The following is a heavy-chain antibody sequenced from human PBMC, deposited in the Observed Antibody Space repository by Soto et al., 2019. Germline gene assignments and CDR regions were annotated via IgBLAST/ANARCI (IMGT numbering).Heavy chain of an antibody. V-gene: IGHV4-34*01. CDR1: GGSFSGYY. CDR3: AKDLEPKLYYYYYYGMDV. J-gene: IGHJ6*02. CDR2: INHSGST. Sequence: SETLSLTCAVYGGSFSGYYWSWIRQPPGKGLEWIGEINHSGSTNYNPSLKSRVTISVDTSKNQFSLKLSSVTAADTAVYYCAKDLEPKLYYYYYYGMDVWGQGTTVTVSS. D-gene: IGHD1-1*01.